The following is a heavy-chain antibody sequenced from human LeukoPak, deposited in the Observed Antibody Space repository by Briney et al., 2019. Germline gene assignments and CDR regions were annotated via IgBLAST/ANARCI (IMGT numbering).Heavy chain of an antibody. V-gene: IGHV1-18*01. J-gene: IGHJ5*02. CDR3: ARDNRVTIFGVVIPHGP. Sequence: GASVKVSCKASGYTFTSYGISWVRQAPGQGLEWMGWISAYNGNTNYAQKLQGRVTMTTDTSTSTAYMELRSLRSDDTAVYYCARDNRVTIFGVVIPHGPWGQGTLVTVSS. CDR2: ISAYNGNT. CDR1: GYTFTSYG. D-gene: IGHD3-3*01.